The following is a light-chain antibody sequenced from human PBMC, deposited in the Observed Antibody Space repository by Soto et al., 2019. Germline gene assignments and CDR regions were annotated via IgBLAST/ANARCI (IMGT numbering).Light chain of an antibody. Sequence: EIVLTQSPATLSLSPGERATVSCRASQSVSRSLAWYQQKPGQAPRLLIYDAFNRATGIPARFSGSGAGTDFTLTISSLEPEDFAVYYCQQRNTSPLTFGGGTKVEIK. CDR3: QQRNTSPLT. CDR1: QSVSRS. V-gene: IGKV3-11*01. J-gene: IGKJ4*01. CDR2: DAF.